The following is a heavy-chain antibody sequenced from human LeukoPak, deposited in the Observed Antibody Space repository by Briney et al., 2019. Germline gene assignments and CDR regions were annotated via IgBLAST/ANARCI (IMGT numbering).Heavy chain of an antibody. CDR3: ARDKGRWGDGYNPRNGMDV. CDR1: GFTFSSYA. D-gene: IGHD5-24*01. CDR2: ISYDGSNK. J-gene: IGHJ6*02. V-gene: IGHV3-30-3*01. Sequence: PGRSLRLSCAASGFTFSSYAMHWVRQAPGKGLEWVAVISYDGSNKYYADSVKGRFTISRDNSKNTLYLQMNSLRAEDTAVYYCARDKGRWGDGYNPRNGMDVWGQGTTVTVSS.